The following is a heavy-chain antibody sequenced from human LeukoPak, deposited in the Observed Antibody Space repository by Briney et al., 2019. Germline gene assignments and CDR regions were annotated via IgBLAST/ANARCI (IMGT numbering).Heavy chain of an antibody. CDR1: GYTFTSYY. V-gene: IGHV1-46*01. Sequence: ASVKVSCKASGYTFTSYYMHWVRQAPGQGLEWMGIINPSGGNTSYAQKFQGRVTMSRDTSTSTVYMELSSLRSEDTAVYYCARTVAGTVLFDYWGQGTLVTVSS. CDR2: INPSGGNT. CDR3: ARTVAGTVLFDY. J-gene: IGHJ4*02. D-gene: IGHD6-19*01.